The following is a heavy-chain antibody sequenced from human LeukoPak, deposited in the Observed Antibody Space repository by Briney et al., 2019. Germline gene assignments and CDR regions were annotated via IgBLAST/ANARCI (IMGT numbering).Heavy chain of an antibody. Sequence: GGSLRLSCAAPGFTFSNYEMNWVCQAPGKGLEWVSYISSSGSTTSYADSVKGRFTISRDNAKNSLYLQMNSLRAEDTAVYYCARGYCSGGSCYFDYWGQGTLVTVS. J-gene: IGHJ4*02. CDR3: ARGYCSGGSCYFDY. D-gene: IGHD2-15*01. CDR1: GFTFSNYE. V-gene: IGHV3-48*03. CDR2: ISSSGSTT.